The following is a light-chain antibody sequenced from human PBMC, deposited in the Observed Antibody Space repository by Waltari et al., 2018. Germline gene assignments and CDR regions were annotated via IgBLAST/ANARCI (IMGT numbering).Light chain of an antibody. J-gene: IGLJ2*01. V-gene: IGLV3-1*01. Sequence: SYDLTQPPSVSVSPGQPATPTCSGDTLGSRSVSWYQQKPGQSPVVLVYQSDKRPSGIPERISGSNSGNTATLTISGTQSVDEADYYCQTWDSGSVIFGGGTKLTVL. CDR3: QTWDSGSVI. CDR2: QSD. CDR1: TLGSRS.